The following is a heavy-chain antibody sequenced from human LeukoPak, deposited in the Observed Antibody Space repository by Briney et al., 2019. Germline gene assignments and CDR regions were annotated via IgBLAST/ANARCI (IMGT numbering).Heavy chain of an antibody. CDR2: IWYDGSNK. D-gene: IGHD4-23*01. CDR3: VRDRERGGNGPIRH. J-gene: IGHJ1*01. CDR1: GFTFSSYG. V-gene: IGHV3-33*01. Sequence: GGSLRLSCAASGFTFSSYGMHWVRQAPGKGLEWVAVIWYDGSNKYYADSVKGRFTISRDISKNSLYLQMNSLRAEDTALYYCVRDRERGGNGPIRHWGQGTLVTVSS.